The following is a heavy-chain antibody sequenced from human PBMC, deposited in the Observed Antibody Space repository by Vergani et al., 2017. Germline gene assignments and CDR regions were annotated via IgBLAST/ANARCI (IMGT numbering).Heavy chain of an antibody. CDR1: GYTFTGYY. J-gene: IGHJ6*02. V-gene: IGHV1-46*03. D-gene: IGHD2-15*01. Sequence: QVQLVQSGAEVKKPGASVKVSCKASGYTFTGYYMHWVRQAPGQGLEWMGRIIPIFGTANYAQKFQGRVTMTKDTSTSTVDMELSSLRSEDTAMYYCARDGSGGSPFAMDVWGQGTTVTVSS. CDR3: ARDGSGGSPFAMDV. CDR2: IIPIFGTA.